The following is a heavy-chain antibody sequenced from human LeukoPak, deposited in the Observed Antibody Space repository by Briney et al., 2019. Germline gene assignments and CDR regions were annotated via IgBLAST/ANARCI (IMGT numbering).Heavy chain of an antibody. CDR3: TTFGSYLTTDY. J-gene: IGHJ4*02. D-gene: IGHD1/OR15-1a*01. Sequence: PGGSLRLSCAASGFTFSSYSMSWVRQAPGKGLEWVGRIKSKTDGGTTDYAAPVKGRFTISRDDSKNTLYLQMNSLKTEDTAVYYCTTFGSYLTTDYWGQGTLVTVSS. V-gene: IGHV3-15*01. CDR1: GFTFSSYS. CDR2: IKSKTDGGTT.